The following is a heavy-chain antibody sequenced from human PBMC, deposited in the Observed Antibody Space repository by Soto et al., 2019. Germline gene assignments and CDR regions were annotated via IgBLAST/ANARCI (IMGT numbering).Heavy chain of an antibody. J-gene: IGHJ5*02. CDR3: ATAPETYHPSGYYVNWFDP. D-gene: IGHD3-22*01. CDR1: GDSIGSSTNY. V-gene: IGHV4-39*01. CDR2: IYHSGNT. Sequence: SETLSLTCSVSGDSIGSSTNYWGWIRQPPGKGLEWIGTIYHSGNTYYNPTLTSRVAISVDTSQSQCSLRLDSVTAADTAVYYCATAPETYHPSGYYVNWFDPWGQGTLVTVSS.